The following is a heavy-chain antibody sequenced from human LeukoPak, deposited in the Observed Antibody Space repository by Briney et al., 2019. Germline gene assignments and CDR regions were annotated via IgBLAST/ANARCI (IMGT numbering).Heavy chain of an antibody. CDR3: ARIDCANDVCPYKNFDL. CDR1: GGSISSGSYY. V-gene: IGHV4-61*02. Sequence: PSETLSLTCTVSGGSISSGSYYWSWIRQPAGKGLEWIGRIYTSGSTNYNPSLKSRITISVDTSKNHFSLQLSSVTAADTAVYYCARIDCANDVCPYKNFDLWAVAPWSLSPQ. CDR2: IYTSGST. J-gene: IGHJ2*01. D-gene: IGHD2-8*01.